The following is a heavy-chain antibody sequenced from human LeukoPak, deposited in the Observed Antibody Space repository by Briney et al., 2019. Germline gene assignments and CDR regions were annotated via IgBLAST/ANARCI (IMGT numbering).Heavy chain of an antibody. Sequence: SETLSLTCTVSGGSISSGGYYWSWIRQPPGKGLEWIGYIYHSGSTYYNPSLKSRVTISVDRSKNQFSMKLSSVTAADTAVYYCATWGHLDVFGIWGQGTIVTVSS. D-gene: IGHD1-26*01. CDR3: ATWGHLDVFGI. CDR2: IYHSGST. CDR1: GGSISSGGYY. V-gene: IGHV4-30-2*02. J-gene: IGHJ3*02.